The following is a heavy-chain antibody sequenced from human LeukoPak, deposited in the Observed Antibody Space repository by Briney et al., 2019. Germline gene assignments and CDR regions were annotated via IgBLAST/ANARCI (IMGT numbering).Heavy chain of an antibody. D-gene: IGHD4-17*01. V-gene: IGHV7-4-1*02. CDR3: ARDVDSTTVTNWLYYMDV. Sequence: ASVKVSCKASGYTFTSYAMNWVRQAPGQGLEWMGWINTNTGNPTYAQGFTGRFVFSLDTSVSTAYLQISSLKAEDTAVYYCARDVDSTTVTNWLYYMDVWGKGTTVTVSS. J-gene: IGHJ6*03. CDR1: GYTFTSYA. CDR2: INTNTGNP.